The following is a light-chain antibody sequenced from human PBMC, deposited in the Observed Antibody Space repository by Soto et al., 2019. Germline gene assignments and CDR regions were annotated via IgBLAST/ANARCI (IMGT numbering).Light chain of an antibody. CDR2: GAS. Sequence: EIVMTQSPATLSVSPGETATLSCRASQSVSNNVAWYQQKPGQAPRLLILGASTRATGIPARFSGSGSGTQFTLTISSLQSEDFAVYYCQQYNNWPPAWTFGQGTKVDIK. J-gene: IGKJ1*01. CDR1: QSVSNN. V-gene: IGKV3-15*01. CDR3: QQYNNWPPAWT.